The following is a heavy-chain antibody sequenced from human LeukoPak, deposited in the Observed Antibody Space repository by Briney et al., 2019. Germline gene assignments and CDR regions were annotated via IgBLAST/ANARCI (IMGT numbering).Heavy chain of an antibody. D-gene: IGHD1-1*01. Sequence: GGSLRLSCAASAFTFSSYGMSWVRQAPGKGLEWVSGISGSGGANVESTYYADSVKGRFTISRDNSKDTLYLQMTSLRAEHTAVYSCAKGPLAYIHATHSFDYWGQGTLVTVSS. V-gene: IGHV3-23*01. CDR2: ISGSGGANVEST. J-gene: IGHJ4*02. CDR3: AKGPLAYIHATHSFDY. CDR1: AFTFSSYG.